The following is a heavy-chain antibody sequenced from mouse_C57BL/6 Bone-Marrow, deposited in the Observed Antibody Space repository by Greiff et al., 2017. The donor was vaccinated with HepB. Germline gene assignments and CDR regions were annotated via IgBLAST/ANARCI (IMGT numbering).Heavy chain of an antibody. D-gene: IGHD1-1*01. V-gene: IGHV1-81*01. CDR3: AGVITTVVATGDY. CDR2: IYPRSGNT. J-gene: IGHJ2*01. Sequence: SGAELARPGASVKLSCKASGYTFTSYGISWVKQRTGQGLEWIGEIYPRSGNTYYNEKFKGKATLTADKSSSTAYMELRSLTSEDSAVYFCAGVITTVVATGDYGGQGTTLTVSS. CDR1: GYTFTSYG.